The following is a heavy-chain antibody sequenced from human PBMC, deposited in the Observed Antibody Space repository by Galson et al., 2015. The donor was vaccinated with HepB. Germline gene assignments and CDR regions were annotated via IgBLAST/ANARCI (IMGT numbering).Heavy chain of an antibody. J-gene: IGHJ4*02. Sequence: SVKVSCKASGYTFTGYYMHWVRQAPGQGLEWMGWINPNSGGTNYAQKFQGRVTMTRDTSISTAYMELSRLRSDDTAVYYCARSHRPGGWYGGAGYYFDYWGQGTLVTVSS. V-gene: IGHV1-2*02. CDR2: INPNSGGT. CDR3: ARSHRPGGWYGGAGYYFDY. CDR1: GYTFTGYY. D-gene: IGHD6-19*01.